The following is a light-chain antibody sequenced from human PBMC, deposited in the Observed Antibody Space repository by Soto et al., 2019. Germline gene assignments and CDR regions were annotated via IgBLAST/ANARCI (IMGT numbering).Light chain of an antibody. Sequence: DIRMTQSPSSLSASVGDRVTITCRASQSIDTHLNSYQQHPGKAPNALIYEASNLQSGVPSRFSGSGSGTDFTLTISGLQPDDSATYYCHQTYSPPDTFGQGTKVEIK. CDR3: HQTYSPPDT. CDR1: QSIDTH. CDR2: EAS. V-gene: IGKV1-39*01. J-gene: IGKJ1*01.